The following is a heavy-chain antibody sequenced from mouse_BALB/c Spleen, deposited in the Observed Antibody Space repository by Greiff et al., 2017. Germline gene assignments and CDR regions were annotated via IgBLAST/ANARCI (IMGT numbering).Heavy chain of an antibody. Sequence: EGKLMESGGGLVQPGGSLKLSCAASGFTFSSYGMSWVRQTPDKRLELVATINSNGGSTYYPDSVKGRFTISRDNAKNTLYLQMSSLKSEDTAMYYCAREGWLRLGGYFDYWGQGTTLTVSS. CDR2: INSNGGST. CDR1: GFTFSSYG. CDR3: AREGWLRLGGYFDY. V-gene: IGHV5-6-3*01. J-gene: IGHJ2*01. D-gene: IGHD2-2*01.